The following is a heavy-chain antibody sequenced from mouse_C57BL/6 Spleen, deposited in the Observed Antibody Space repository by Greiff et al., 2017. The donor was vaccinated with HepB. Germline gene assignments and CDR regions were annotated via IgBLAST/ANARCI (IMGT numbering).Heavy chain of an antibody. CDR1: GYTFTSYW. CDR2: IHPNSGST. D-gene: IGHD2-14*01. CDR3: TRGGVRWYFDV. V-gene: IGHV1-64*01. Sequence: QVQLQQPGAELVKPGASVKLSCKASGYTFTSYWMHWVKQRPGQGLEWIGMIHPNSGSTNYNEKFKSKATLTVDKSSSTAYMQLSSLTSEDSAVYYCTRGGVRWYFDVWGTGTTVTVSS. J-gene: IGHJ1*03.